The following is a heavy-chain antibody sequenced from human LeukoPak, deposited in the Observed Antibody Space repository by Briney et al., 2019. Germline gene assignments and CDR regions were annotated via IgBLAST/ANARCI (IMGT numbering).Heavy chain of an antibody. D-gene: IGHD6-13*01. Sequence: ASVKVSCKASGGTFSSYAISWVRQAPGQGLEWMGGIIPIFGTANYAQKFQGRVTITTDESTSTAYMELSSLRSEDTAVYYCARSPQAASIYFDYWGQGTRVTVSS. CDR1: GGTFSSYA. V-gene: IGHV1-69*05. J-gene: IGHJ4*02. CDR2: IIPIFGTA. CDR3: ARSPQAASIYFDY.